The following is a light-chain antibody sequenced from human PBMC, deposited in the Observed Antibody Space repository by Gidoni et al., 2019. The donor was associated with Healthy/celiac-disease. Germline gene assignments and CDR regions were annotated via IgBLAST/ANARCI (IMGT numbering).Light chain of an antibody. Sequence: SYELTQPPSVSVSPGQTARNTCSGDALPKQYAYWYQQQPGQAPVLGIYKESERPSGIPERFSGSSSGTTVTLTISGVQAEDEADYYCQSADSSGTYRFGGGTKLTVL. V-gene: IGLV3-25*02. CDR3: QSADSSGTYR. J-gene: IGLJ2*01. CDR2: KES. CDR1: ALPKQY.